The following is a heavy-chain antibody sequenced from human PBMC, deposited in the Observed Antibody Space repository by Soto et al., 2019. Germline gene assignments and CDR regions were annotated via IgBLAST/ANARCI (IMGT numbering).Heavy chain of an antibody. CDR1: GFTFSDYY. CDR3: ASFGTSAPDFDY. V-gene: IGHV3-11*06. Sequence: GGSLRLSCSASGFTFSDYYMSWIRQAPGKGLEWVSYISSSSSYTNYADSVKGRFTISRDNSKNSLYLQMNSLRAEDTAVYYCASFGTSAPDFDYWGQGTLVTVSS. J-gene: IGHJ4*02. D-gene: IGHD1-7*01. CDR2: ISSSSSYT.